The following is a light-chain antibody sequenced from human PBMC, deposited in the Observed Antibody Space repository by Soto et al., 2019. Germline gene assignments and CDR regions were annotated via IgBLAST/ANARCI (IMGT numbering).Light chain of an antibody. Sequence: EIVMTQSPATLSVSPWERATLSCRASQSVRRNLAWYQQKPGQAPRLLIYGASTRDTGVPTRFSGSGSGTEFTLTITSLQSEDFAVYYCQQYNNWPLWTFGQGTKVDIK. CDR3: QQYNNWPLWT. CDR1: QSVRRN. V-gene: IGKV3D-15*01. CDR2: GAS. J-gene: IGKJ1*01.